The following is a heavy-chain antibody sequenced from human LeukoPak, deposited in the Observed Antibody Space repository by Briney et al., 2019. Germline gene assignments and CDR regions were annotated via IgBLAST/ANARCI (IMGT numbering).Heavy chain of an antibody. Sequence: PGGSLRLSCAASGFTFSSYSMNWVRQAPGKGLEWVSSISSSSSYIYYADSVKGRFTISRDNAKNSLYLQMNSLRAEDTAVYYCARSQISYYDSSGYYDYYYYMDVWGKGTTVTVSS. CDR3: ARSQISYYDSSGYYDYYYYMDV. V-gene: IGHV3-21*01. D-gene: IGHD3-22*01. CDR1: GFTFSSYS. J-gene: IGHJ6*03. CDR2: ISSSSSYI.